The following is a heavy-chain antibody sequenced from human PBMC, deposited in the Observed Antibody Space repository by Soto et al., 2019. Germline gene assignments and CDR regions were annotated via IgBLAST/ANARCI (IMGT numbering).Heavy chain of an antibody. J-gene: IGHJ5*02. V-gene: IGHV4-31*03. CDR3: ARSVSP. CDR2: IYYSRST. Sequence: QVQLQESGPGLVKPSQTLSLTCTVSGGSISSGGYYWNWIRQHPGKGLEWIGYIYYSRSTYYNPSLKSRVTISGHTSQNHFSPQLSSVTAAHTAVYYCARSVSPWGQGTLVTFSS. CDR1: GGSISSGGYY.